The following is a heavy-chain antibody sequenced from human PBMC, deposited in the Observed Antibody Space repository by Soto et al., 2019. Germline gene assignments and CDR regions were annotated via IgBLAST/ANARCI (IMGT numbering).Heavy chain of an antibody. CDR2: ISSSSYI. D-gene: IGHD1-26*01. Sequence: NPGGSLRLSCAASGFTFSSYSMNWVRQAPGKGLEWVSSISSSSYIYYADSVKGRFTISRDNAKNSLYLQMNSLRAEDTAVYYCATGTVGATGVFYWGQGTLVTVSS. CDR1: GFTFSSYS. V-gene: IGHV3-21*01. CDR3: ATGTVGATGVFY. J-gene: IGHJ4*02.